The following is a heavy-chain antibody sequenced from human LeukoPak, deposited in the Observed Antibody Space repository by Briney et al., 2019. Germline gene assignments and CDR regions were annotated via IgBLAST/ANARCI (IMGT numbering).Heavy chain of an antibody. V-gene: IGHV3-69-1*01. CDR1: GFRFSNFE. D-gene: IGHD2-15*01. CDR2: ISTGTYK. Sequence: GGSLRLSCVTSGFRFSNFEMNWVRQPPGKGLEWVSHISTGTYKAYADSVKGRFTVSRDNARNSLFLQMNSLKTEDTAVYYCTRDRGDCSGGSCYSGYWNFDYWGQGTLVTVSS. J-gene: IGHJ4*02. CDR3: TRDRGDCSGGSCYSGYWNFDY.